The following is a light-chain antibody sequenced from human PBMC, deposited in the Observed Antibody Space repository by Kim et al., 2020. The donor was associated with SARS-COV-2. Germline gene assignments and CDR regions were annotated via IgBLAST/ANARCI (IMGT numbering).Light chain of an antibody. CDR1: HDISNY. V-gene: IGKV1-33*01. CDR3: QQYDNLPLWS. CDR2: VAS. Sequence: TARARVPYTCRASHDISNYVTLYQKKPGKAPKPLIYVASNWENVVPSRVSGSGAGTDFTFTFSSPQPEDIAKYFCQQYDNLPLWSFGEGNNLEI. J-gene: IGKJ2*01.